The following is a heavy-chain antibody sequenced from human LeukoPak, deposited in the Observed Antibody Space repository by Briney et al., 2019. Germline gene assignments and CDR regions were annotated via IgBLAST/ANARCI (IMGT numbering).Heavy chain of an antibody. CDR3: AKSLYGDYGY. Sequence: HPGGSLRLSCTASGFTFGDYAMSWFRQAPGKGLEWVAVISYDGSNKYYADSVKGRFTISRDNSKNTLYLQMNSLRAEDTAVYYCAKSLYGDYGYWGQGTLVTVSS. CDR2: ISYDGSNK. V-gene: IGHV3-30*18. J-gene: IGHJ4*02. D-gene: IGHD4-17*01. CDR1: GFTFGDYA.